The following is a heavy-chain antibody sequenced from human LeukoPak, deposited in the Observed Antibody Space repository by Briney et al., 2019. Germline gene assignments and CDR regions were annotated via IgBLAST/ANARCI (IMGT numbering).Heavy chain of an antibody. D-gene: IGHD3-22*01. CDR3: ARDRHYYDSSGSTRWGKYYYYGMDV. V-gene: IGHV4-61*02. CDR2: IYTSGST. J-gene: IGHJ6*02. Sequence: SETLSLTCTVSGGSISSGSYYWSWIRQPAGKGLEWIGRIYTSGSTNYNPSLKSRVTISVDTSKNQFSLKLSSVTAADTAVYYCARDRHYYDSSGSTRWGKYYYYGMDVWGQGTTVTVSS. CDR1: GGSISSGSYY.